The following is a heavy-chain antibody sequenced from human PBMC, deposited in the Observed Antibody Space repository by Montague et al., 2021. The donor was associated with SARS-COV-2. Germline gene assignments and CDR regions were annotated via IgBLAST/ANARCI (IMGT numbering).Heavy chain of an antibody. D-gene: IGHD6-13*01. CDR1: GLPLSTSGLC. CDR2: TDWDXDK. J-gene: IGHJ4*02. Sequence: PALVKPTQTLTLTCTLSGLPLSTSGLCVGWIRQPPGKALEWLALTDWDXDKYYSSSLKTRLSISKDTSKNQVVLTMANMEPVDTATYYCARIPNDSWYVSYFDYWGQGILVTVSS. V-gene: IGHV2-70*01. CDR3: ARIPNDSWYVSYFDY.